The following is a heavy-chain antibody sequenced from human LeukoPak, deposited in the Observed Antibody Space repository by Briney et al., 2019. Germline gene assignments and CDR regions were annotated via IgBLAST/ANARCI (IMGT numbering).Heavy chain of an antibody. J-gene: IGHJ4*02. Sequence: GGSLRLSCAASGFTFSSYGMHWVRQAPGKGLEWVSRINRDGTTINYADSVKGRFTISRDNAKNSLYLHMDSLRSEDTAVYYCARDHGGSYSYWGQGTLVTVSS. V-gene: IGHV3-74*01. CDR1: GFTFSSYG. CDR3: ARDHGGSYSY. D-gene: IGHD1-26*01. CDR2: INRDGTTI.